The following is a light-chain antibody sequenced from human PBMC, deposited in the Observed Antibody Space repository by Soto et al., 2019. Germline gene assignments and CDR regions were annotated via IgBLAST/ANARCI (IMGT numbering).Light chain of an antibody. CDR3: QQYNTYPYT. CDR2: KAS. Sequence: DIQMTQSPSTLSASVGDRVTITCRASQSISSWLAWYQQKPGKAPKVLISKASSLQSGVPSTFSGSGSGTEFTLTISSLQPDDFATYYCQQYNTYPYTFGQGTKLEVK. V-gene: IGKV1-5*03. CDR1: QSISSW. J-gene: IGKJ2*01.